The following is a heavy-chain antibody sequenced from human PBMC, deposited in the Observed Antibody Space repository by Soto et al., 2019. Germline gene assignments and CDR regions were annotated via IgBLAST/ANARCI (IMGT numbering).Heavy chain of an antibody. CDR1: GFTFGDYA. CDR3: TRLDIVVVPAAIEDMDV. Sequence: PGGSLRLSCTASGFTFGDYAMSWFRKAPGKGLEWVGFIRSKAYGGTTEYAASVKGRFTISRDDSKSIAYLQMNSLKTEDTAVYYCTRLDIVVVPAAIEDMDVWGKGTTVTVSS. J-gene: IGHJ6*03. CDR2: IRSKAYGGTT. D-gene: IGHD2-2*01. V-gene: IGHV3-49*03.